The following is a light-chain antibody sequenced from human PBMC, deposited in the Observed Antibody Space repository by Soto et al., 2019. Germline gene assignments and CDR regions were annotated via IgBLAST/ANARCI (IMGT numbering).Light chain of an antibody. CDR1: QNINNY. CDR2: DAS. J-gene: IGKJ5*01. V-gene: IGKV1-33*01. CDR3: QQYENLPT. Sequence: DIQITQSTSSLSASLCDRFTSTFQVSQNINNYLNWYQQKPGRAPKLLIYDASNLEAGVPSRFRGSGSGTDFTFTISRLQPEDIATYYCQQYENLPTFGQGTRLEIK.